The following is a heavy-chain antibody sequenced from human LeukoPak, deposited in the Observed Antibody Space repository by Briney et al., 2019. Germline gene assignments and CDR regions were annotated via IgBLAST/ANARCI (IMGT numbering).Heavy chain of an antibody. Sequence: PGGSLRLSCVASGLTFEDYALSWVRQAPGKGLKWVSGINWNGGSPGYADSVKGRFTISRDNAKNSLYLQMNSLRAEDTALYYCASHASYYYDSSGYRHFDFWGQGTLVTVSS. CDR1: GLTFEDYA. CDR3: ASHASYYYDSSGYRHFDF. D-gene: IGHD3-22*01. V-gene: IGHV3-20*04. CDR2: INWNGGSP. J-gene: IGHJ4*02.